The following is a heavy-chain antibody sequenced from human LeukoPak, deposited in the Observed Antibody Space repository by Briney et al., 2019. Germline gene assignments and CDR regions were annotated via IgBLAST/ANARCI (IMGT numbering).Heavy chain of an antibody. CDR1: GYTFTSYG. CDR2: ISAYNGNT. Sequence: ASVKVSCKASGYTFTSYGISRVRQAPGQGLEWMGWISAYNGNTIYVQKLQDRVTMTTDTSTSTAYMELRSLRSDDTAVYYCARDTHRSGDCYDYWGQGTLVTVSS. V-gene: IGHV1-18*01. J-gene: IGHJ4*02. D-gene: IGHD2-15*01. CDR3: ARDTHRSGDCYDY.